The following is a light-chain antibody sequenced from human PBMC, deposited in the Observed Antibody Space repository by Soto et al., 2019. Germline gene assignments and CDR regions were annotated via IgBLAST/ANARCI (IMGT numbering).Light chain of an antibody. CDR3: PSSDSSLSARV. CDR1: SSNIGAGYD. CDR2: GNS. V-gene: IGLV1-40*01. J-gene: IGLJ3*02. Sequence: QSVLTQPPSVSGAPGQRVTISCTGSSSNIGAGYDVHWYQQLPGTAPKLLIYGNSNRPSGVPDRFSGSTSGTSASLAIPGLQADYQPDYYCPSSDSSLSARVFGGGAQLTVL.